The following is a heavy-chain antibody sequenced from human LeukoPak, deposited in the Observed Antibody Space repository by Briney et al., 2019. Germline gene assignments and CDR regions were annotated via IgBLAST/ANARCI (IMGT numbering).Heavy chain of an antibody. CDR2: ISAYNGNT. J-gene: IGHJ6*02. V-gene: IGHV1-18*01. CDR3: ASHRSGWRPYYGMDV. Sequence: GASVKVSCKASGYTFTINGISWVRQAPGQGLEWMGWISAYNGNTNYAQKLQGRVTMTTDTSTSTAYMELRSLRSDDTAVYYCASHRSGWRPYYGMDVWGQGTTVTVSS. CDR1: GYTFTING. D-gene: IGHD6-19*01.